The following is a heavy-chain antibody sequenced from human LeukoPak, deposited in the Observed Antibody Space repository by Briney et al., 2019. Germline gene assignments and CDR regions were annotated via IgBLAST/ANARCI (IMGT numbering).Heavy chain of an antibody. V-gene: IGHV3-23*01. Sequence: GGSLRLSCAASGFTFSSYAMSWVRQAPGKGLEWVSAISGSGGSTYYADSVKGRITISRDNSKNTLYLQITSLRPEDTAVYYCAKDSDRIAAAGTYYFDYWGQGTLVTVSS. CDR1: GFTFSSYA. J-gene: IGHJ4*02. CDR3: AKDSDRIAAAGTYYFDY. CDR2: ISGSGGST. D-gene: IGHD6-13*01.